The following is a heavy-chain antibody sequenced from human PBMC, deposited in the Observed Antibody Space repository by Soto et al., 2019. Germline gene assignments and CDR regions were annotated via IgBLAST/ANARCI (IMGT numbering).Heavy chain of an antibody. CDR1: GGXISSYC. CDR3: ARHLLLYYYDSSGYYLRAALDI. V-gene: IGHV4-59*08. D-gene: IGHD3-22*01. CDR2: IYYSGST. J-gene: IGHJ3*02. Sequence: SETLSLTCTVSGGXISSYCWSWIRQPPGKGLEWIGYIYYSGSTNYNPSLKSRVTISVDTSKNQFSLKLSSVTAADAAVYYCARHLLLYYYDSSGYYLRAALDIWGEGTMVTVSS.